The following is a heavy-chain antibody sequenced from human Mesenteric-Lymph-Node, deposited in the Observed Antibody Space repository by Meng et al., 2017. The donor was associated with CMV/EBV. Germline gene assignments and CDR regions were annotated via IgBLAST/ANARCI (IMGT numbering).Heavy chain of an antibody. CDR2: INQDGSAK. CDR1: GFTFSTYW. D-gene: IGHD1-1*01. V-gene: IGHV3-7*01. CDR3: TRDKREERLFDY. Sequence: GGSLRLSCAASGFTFSTYWMSWLRQAPGKGLEWVANINQDGSAKYYVDSVKGRFTISRDNAKNSLYLQMNSLRAEDTAVYYCTRDKREERLFDYWGQGTLVTVSS. J-gene: IGHJ4*02.